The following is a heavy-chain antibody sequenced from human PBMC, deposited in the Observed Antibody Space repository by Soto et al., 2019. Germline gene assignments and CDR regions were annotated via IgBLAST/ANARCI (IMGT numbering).Heavy chain of an antibody. CDR2: IKPDGSEQ. CDR3: ERGNWNYYYGFDV. Sequence: XVCLRLSCAACDLTFDKYYRTWVRQAPGKGPEWVANIKPDGSEQYYVDSVKGRFTISRDNANNSLYLQMNSLRAEDTAVYFCERGNWNYYYGFDVWGQGTTVTVSS. CDR1: DLTFDKYY. J-gene: IGHJ6*02. V-gene: IGHV3-7*01. D-gene: IGHD1-20*01.